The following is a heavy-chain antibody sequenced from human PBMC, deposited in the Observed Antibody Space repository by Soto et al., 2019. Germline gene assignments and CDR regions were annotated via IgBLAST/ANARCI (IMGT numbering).Heavy chain of an antibody. CDR2: INPSGGST. D-gene: IGHD3-16*02. CDR3: ARNDYVWGSYRQEDYYYYGMDV. Sequence: QVQLVQSGAEVKKPGASVKVSCKASGYTFTSYYMHWVRQAPGQGLEWMGIINPSGGSTSYAQKFQGRVTMTRDTSKSTVYMELSSLRSEDTAVYYCARNDYVWGSYRQEDYYYYGMDVWGQGTTVTVSS. CDR1: GYTFTSYY. V-gene: IGHV1-46*03. J-gene: IGHJ6*02.